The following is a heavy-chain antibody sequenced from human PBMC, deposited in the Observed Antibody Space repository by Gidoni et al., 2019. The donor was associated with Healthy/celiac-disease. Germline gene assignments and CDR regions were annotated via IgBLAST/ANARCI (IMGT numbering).Heavy chain of an antibody. Sequence: QVQLVQSGAEVTKPGASVKVSCKASGYTFTSYGISWVRQAPGQGLEWMGWISAYNGNTNYTQKLQGRVTMTTDTSTSTAYMELRSLRSDDTAVYYCARDWDMITFGGVIVFDYWGQGTLVTVSS. V-gene: IGHV1-18*04. CDR3: ARDWDMITFGGVIVFDY. D-gene: IGHD3-16*02. CDR2: ISAYNGNT. CDR1: GYTFTSYG. J-gene: IGHJ4*02.